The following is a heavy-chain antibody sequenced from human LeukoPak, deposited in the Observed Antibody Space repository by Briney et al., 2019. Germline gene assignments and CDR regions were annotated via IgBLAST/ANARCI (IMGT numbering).Heavy chain of an antibody. J-gene: IGHJ4*02. CDR2: ISAYNGNT. V-gene: IGHV1-18*01. Sequence: ASVKVSCKASGYTFTSYGISWVRQAPGQGLEWMGWISAYNGNTNYAQKLQGRATMTTDTSTSTAYMELRSLRSDDTAVYYCARQKDVLLWFGECDFDYWGQGTLVTVSS. CDR1: GYTFTSYG. D-gene: IGHD3-10*01. CDR3: ARQKDVLLWFGECDFDY.